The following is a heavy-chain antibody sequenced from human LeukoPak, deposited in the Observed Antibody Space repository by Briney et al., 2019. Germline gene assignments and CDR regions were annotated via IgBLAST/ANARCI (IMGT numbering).Heavy chain of an antibody. CDR1: GFTFSNYG. V-gene: IGHV3-23*01. CDR2: IGTSGSAK. D-gene: IGHD3-22*01. J-gene: IGHJ4*02. Sequence: PGGSLRLSCVASGFTFSNYGMSWVRQAPGKGLEWVSGIGTSGSAKYYADSVKGRFTISRDNSKNTLYLQMNSLRAEDTALYYCARSAGIVVVTPSDYWGQGTLVTVSS. CDR3: ARSAGIVVVTPSDY.